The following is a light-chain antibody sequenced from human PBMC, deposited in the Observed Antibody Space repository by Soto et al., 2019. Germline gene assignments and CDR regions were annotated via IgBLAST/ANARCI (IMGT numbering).Light chain of an antibody. V-gene: IGLV1-44*01. J-gene: IGLJ1*01. CDR1: RSNIGSNT. Sequence: VLTQPPSPSGTPGQRVTISCSGSRSNIGSNTVTWYQQLPGTAPKLLIYSNNQRPSGVPDRFSGSKSGTSASLAISGLQSEDEADYYCAAWDDSLNGSYVFGTGTKVTVL. CDR3: AAWDDSLNGSYV. CDR2: SNN.